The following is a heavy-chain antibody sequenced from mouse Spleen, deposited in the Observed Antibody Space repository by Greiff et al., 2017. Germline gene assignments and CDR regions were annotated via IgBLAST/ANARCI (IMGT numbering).Heavy chain of an antibody. CDR3: ARGENYSYYSYFYYAMDY. D-gene: IGHD2-12*01. CDR1: GYTFTSYD. J-gene: IGHJ4*01. V-gene: IGHV1-85*01. CDR2: IYPRDGST. Sequence: QVQLQQSGPELVKPGASVKLSCKASGYTFTSYDINWVKQRPGQGLEWIGWIYPRDGSTKYNEKFKGKATLTVDTSSSTAYMELHSLTSEDSAVYFCARGENYSYYSYFYYAMDYWGQGTSVTVSS.